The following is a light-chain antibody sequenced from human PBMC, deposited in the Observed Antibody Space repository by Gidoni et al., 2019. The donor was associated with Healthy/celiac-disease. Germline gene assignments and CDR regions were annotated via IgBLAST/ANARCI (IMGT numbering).Light chain of an antibody. CDR3: LQVNSYPRT. J-gene: IGKJ1*01. Sequence: IQFTQSPSFLSASVGDRVTITCRASQGISSYLAWYQQKPGKAPKLLIYAASTLQSGVPSRFSGSGSGTEFTLTISSLQPEDFATYYCLQVNSYPRTFGPXTKVEIK. CDR2: AAS. CDR1: QGISSY. V-gene: IGKV1-9*01.